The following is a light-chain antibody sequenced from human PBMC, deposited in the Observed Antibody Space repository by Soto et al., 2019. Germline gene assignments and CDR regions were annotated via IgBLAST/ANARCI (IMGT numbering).Light chain of an antibody. CDR2: GAS. Sequence: EIVMTQSPATLSVSPGDRATPSCRASQSINNNLAWYQQNPGQAPRLLIYGASTRATGIPARFSGSGSGTEFTLTISSLQSEDFAVYYCQQYNNWPPEYTFGQGTKLEIK. CDR1: QSINNN. J-gene: IGKJ2*01. V-gene: IGKV3-15*01. CDR3: QQYNNWPPEYT.